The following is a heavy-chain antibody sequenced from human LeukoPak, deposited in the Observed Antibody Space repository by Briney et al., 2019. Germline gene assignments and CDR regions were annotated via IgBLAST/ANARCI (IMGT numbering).Heavy chain of an antibody. Sequence: SETLSLTCTVSGGSISSYYWSWIRQPPGKGLEWIGYIYYSGSTNYNPSLKSRVTISVDRSKNQFSLKLSSVTAADTAVYYCARGHSSSWDAFDIWGQGTMVTVSS. CDR1: GGSISSYY. CDR2: IYYSGST. V-gene: IGHV4-59*12. CDR3: ARGHSSSWDAFDI. D-gene: IGHD6-13*01. J-gene: IGHJ3*02.